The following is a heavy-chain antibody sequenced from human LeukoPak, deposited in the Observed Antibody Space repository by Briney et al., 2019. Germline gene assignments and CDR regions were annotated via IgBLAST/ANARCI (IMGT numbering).Heavy chain of an antibody. CDR2: VKNDGSST. Sequence: PGGSLRLSCAASGFAFSSHWMHWVRQAPGKGLVWVSHVKNDGSSTNYADSVRGRFTISRDNAKNTLYLQMNSLRAEDTAVYYCARGNDYWSGYIDYWGRGTLVTVSS. CDR1: GFAFSSHW. J-gene: IGHJ4*02. V-gene: IGHV3-74*01. CDR3: ARGNDYWSGYIDY. D-gene: IGHD3-3*01.